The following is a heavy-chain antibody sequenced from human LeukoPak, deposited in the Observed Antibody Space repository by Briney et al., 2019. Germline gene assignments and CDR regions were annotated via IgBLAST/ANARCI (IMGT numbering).Heavy chain of an antibody. CDR1: GFTFSTYA. CDR2: ISYDGSNK. Sequence: GVSLRLSCAASGFTFSTYAMHWVRQAPGKGLEWVAVISYDGSNKYYPDSVKGRFTISRDNSKNTLFLQMNSMRTDDTAVYYCAKTDYGDRGVDYWGQGTLVTVSS. V-gene: IGHV3-30*18. CDR3: AKTDYGDRGVDY. D-gene: IGHD4-17*01. J-gene: IGHJ4*02.